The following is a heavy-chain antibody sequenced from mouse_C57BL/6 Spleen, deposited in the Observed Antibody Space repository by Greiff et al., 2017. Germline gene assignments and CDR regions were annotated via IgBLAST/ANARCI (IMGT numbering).Heavy chain of an antibody. J-gene: IGHJ2*01. V-gene: IGHV1-82*01. CDR3: ARGGYFDY. CDR2: IYPGDGDT. CDR1: GYAFRSSW. Sequence: LEESGPELVKPGASVKISCKASGYAFRSSWMNWVKQRPGKGLEWIGRIYPGDGDTNYNGKFKGKATLTADKASSTAYMQLSSLTSEDSAVYFCARGGYFDYWGQGTTLTVSS.